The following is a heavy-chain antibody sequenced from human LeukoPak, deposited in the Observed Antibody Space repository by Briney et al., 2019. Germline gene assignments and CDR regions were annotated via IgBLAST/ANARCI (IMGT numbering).Heavy chain of an antibody. J-gene: IGHJ5*02. D-gene: IGHD3-10*01. V-gene: IGHV4-39*01. CDR3: ARQFDYGSGSYYKPRNWFDP. CDR1: GGSISSSSYY. Sequence: SETLSLTCTVSGGSISSSSYYWGWIRQPPGKGLEWIGSIYYSGSTYYNPSLKSRVTISVDTSKNQFSLKLSSVTAADTAVYYCARQFDYGSGSYYKPRNWFDPWGQGTLVTVSS. CDR2: IYYSGST.